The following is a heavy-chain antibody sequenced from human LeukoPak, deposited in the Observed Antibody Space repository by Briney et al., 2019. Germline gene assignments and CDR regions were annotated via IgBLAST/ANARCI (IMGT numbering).Heavy chain of an antibody. CDR1: GFTFSTYA. V-gene: IGHV3-23*01. Sequence: GGSLRLSCVASGFTFSTYAMSWVRQAPGQGLEWVAVISGSGVTTYYADSVKGRFSISRANSKNTLWLQMSSLRAEDTAVYFCTKSPFSGSYRFEDWGQGTLVTVSS. CDR3: TKSPFSGSYRFED. CDR2: ISGSGVTT. J-gene: IGHJ4*02. D-gene: IGHD1-26*01.